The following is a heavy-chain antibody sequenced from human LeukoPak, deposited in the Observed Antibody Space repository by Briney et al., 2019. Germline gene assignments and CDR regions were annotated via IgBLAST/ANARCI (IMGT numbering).Heavy chain of an antibody. J-gene: IGHJ4*02. CDR1: GYTFTGYY. V-gene: IGHV1-2*02. D-gene: IGHD2-8*01. CDR3: APTNAYSYYFDY. CDR2: INPNSGGT. Sequence: ASVKVSCKASGYTFTGYYIHWVRQAPRQGLEWMGWINPNSGGTNYAQKFQGRVTMTRDTSISTAYMELSRLRSDDTAAYYCAPTNAYSYYFDYWGQGTLVTVSS.